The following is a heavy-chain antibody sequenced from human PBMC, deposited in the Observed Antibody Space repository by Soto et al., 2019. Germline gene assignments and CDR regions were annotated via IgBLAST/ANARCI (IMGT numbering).Heavy chain of an antibody. V-gene: IGHV3-23*05. CDR1: GSPFSGYA. CDR3: WKSPGFYYYTMDV. Sequence: GSLRLSCASSGSPFSGYAMTGVREAPGTGLEGVASIACICTSETNANSLTCRCIISIANDKNTVSLQMNSRSTGDTAVDYCWKSPGFYYYTMDVWGQGTTVTVSS. J-gene: IGHJ6*02. CDR2: IACICTSE.